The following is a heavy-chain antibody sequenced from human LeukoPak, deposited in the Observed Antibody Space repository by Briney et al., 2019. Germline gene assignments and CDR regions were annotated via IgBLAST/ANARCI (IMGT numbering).Heavy chain of an antibody. Sequence: PSETLSLTCTVSGGSISSYYWSWIRQPPGKGLEWIGYIYYSGSTNYNPSLKSRVTISVDTSKNQFSLKLSSVTAADTAVYYCARVGDFWSGQELDCWGQGTLVTVSS. CDR1: GGSISSYY. V-gene: IGHV4-59*01. CDR3: ARVGDFWSGQELDC. J-gene: IGHJ4*02. CDR2: IYYSGST. D-gene: IGHD3-3*01.